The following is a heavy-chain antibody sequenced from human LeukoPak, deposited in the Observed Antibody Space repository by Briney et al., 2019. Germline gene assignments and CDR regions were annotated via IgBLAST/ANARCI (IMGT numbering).Heavy chain of an antibody. J-gene: IGHJ4*02. V-gene: IGHV4-59*01. Sequence: SETLSLTCTVSGGSISTYYWSWIRQPPGKGLEWIGYISYTVTTNYNPSLKSRVTISVDTSKNQFSLKLSSVTAADTAVYYCARVGDWDDLVYWGQGTLVTVSS. CDR1: GGSISTYY. D-gene: IGHD1-1*01. CDR2: ISYTVTT. CDR3: ARVGDWDDLVY.